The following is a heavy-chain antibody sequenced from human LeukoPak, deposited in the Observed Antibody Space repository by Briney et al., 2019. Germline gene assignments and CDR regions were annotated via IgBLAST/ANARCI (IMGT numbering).Heavy chain of an antibody. CDR2: ISGSGGST. Sequence: GGSLRPSCAASGFTFSSYAMSWVRQAPGKGLEWVSAISGSGGSTYYADSVKGRFTISRDNSMNTLYLQMNSLRAEDTAVYYCASDSRAPHYYYAMDVWGQGTTVTVSS. J-gene: IGHJ6*02. CDR3: ASDSRAPHYYYAMDV. CDR1: GFTFSSYA. D-gene: IGHD3-10*01. V-gene: IGHV3-23*01.